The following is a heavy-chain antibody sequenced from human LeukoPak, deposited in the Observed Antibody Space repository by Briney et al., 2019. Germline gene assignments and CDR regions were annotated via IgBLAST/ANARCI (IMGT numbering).Heavy chain of an antibody. CDR1: GFTSSSYG. J-gene: IGHJ4*02. Sequence: GGSLRLSCAASGFTSSSYGLSWVRQAPGKGLEWVSTISGSAYNSYYADSVKGRFTISRDNSANTLYLQMDNLRAEDTALYYCAKHSGSYFIYYIDSWGQGTLVTVSS. D-gene: IGHD1-26*01. V-gene: IGHV3-23*01. CDR2: ISGSAYNS. CDR3: AKHSGSYFIYYIDS.